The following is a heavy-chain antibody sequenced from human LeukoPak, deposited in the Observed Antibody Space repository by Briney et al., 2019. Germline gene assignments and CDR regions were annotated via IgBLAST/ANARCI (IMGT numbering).Heavy chain of an antibody. D-gene: IGHD1-1*01. CDR3: ARDPVPATARHFDY. CDR2: TSSDGNIK. J-gene: IGHJ4*02. V-gene: IGHV3-30-3*01. Sequence: GRSLRLSCAASGFTFSSYAMHWVRQAPGKGLEWVAVTSSDGNIKYYADSVKGRFTISRDNSKNTLYLQMNSLRGEDTGVYYCARDPVPATARHFDYWGQGTLVTVSS. CDR1: GFTFSSYA.